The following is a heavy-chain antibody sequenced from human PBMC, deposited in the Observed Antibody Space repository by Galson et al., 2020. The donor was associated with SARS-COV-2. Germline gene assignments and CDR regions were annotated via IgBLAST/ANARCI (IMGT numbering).Heavy chain of an antibody. V-gene: IGHV4-39*07. CDR3: ARGPAYYYASSGHYTRPSAHFQH. J-gene: IGHJ1*01. Sequence: SETLSLTCTVSGSSISSTNSYWGWIRQPPGKGLEWIGGFYYSGTTYYNPSLKSRVTLSVDTSKNQFSLKLTSVTAADSAVYYCARGPAYYYASSGHYTRPSAHFQHWRQGTLVIVSS. CDR1: GSSISSTNSY. D-gene: IGHD3-22*01. CDR2: FYYSGTT.